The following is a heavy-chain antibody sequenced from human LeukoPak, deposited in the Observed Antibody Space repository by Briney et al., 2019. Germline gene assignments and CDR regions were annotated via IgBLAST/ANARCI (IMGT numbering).Heavy chain of an antibody. D-gene: IGHD6-13*01. CDR3: ARRSSSFDY. CDR2: FYYSGST. Sequence: PSETLSLTCTVSGGSISSYYWSWIRQPPRKGLEWVGYFYYSGSTNYNPSLKSRVTISVDTSKNQSSLKLSSVTAADTAVYYCARRSSSFDYWGQGTLVTVSS. J-gene: IGHJ4*02. V-gene: IGHV4-59*01. CDR1: GGSISSYY.